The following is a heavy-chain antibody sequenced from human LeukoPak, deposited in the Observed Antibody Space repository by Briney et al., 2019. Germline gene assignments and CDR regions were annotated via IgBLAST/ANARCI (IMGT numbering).Heavy chain of an antibody. J-gene: IGHJ4*02. CDR1: GGSMSSHY. V-gene: IGHV4-59*11. D-gene: IGHD3-22*01. CDR3: ARDDRSGYSTLGY. Sequence: SETLSLTCKVSGGSMSSHYWGWIRQPPGKGMEGIGEIYYSGSTNYNPSLNSRVTISLDTSKNQFSLNLRSVTAADTAVYYCARDDRSGYSTLGYWGQGTLVTVSS. CDR2: IYYSGST.